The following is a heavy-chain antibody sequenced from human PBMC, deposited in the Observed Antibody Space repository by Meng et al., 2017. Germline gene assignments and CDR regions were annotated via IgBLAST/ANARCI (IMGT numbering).Heavy chain of an antibody. CDR3: ARDSDSSSWYDYFGY. V-gene: IGHV1-69*01. D-gene: IGHD6-13*01. Sequence: QVQLGQSGAEVKKPGSSGKVSGKASGGAFSSYGISWVRQAPGQGLEWMGGIIPIFGTANYAQKFQGRVTITADESTSTAYMELSSLRSEDTAVYYCARDSDSSSWYDYFGYWGQGTLVTVSS. CDR1: GGAFSSYG. CDR2: IIPIFGTA. J-gene: IGHJ4*02.